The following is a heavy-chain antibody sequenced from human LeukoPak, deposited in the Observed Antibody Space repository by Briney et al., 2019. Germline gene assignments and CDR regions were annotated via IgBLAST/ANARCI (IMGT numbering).Heavy chain of an antibody. CDR1: GYTFTSYF. J-gene: IGHJ6*03. V-gene: IGHV1-46*01. Sequence: ASVKVSCKASGYTFTSYFIHWVRQAPGQGLEWMGIINPSGGSTSYAHNFQGRVNMTRDTSTSTVYMELSSLRSEDTAVYYCARDPGYSKYYYYYMDVWGKGTTVTVSS. CDR2: INPSGGST. CDR3: ARDPGYSKYYYYYMDV. D-gene: IGHD4-11*01.